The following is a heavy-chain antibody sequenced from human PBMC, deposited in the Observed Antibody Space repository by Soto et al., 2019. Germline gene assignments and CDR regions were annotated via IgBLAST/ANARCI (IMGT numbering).Heavy chain of an antibody. D-gene: IGHD3-10*01. CDR3: ARRGVAMVRGVKSGNFAFDI. CDR1: GGSISSSSYY. Sequence: QLQLQESGPGLVKPSETLSLTCTVSGGSISSSSYYWGWIRQPPGKGLEWIASIYYSGSTYYNPSLKSRVNISVDTSKNQFSLKLSSVTAADTAVYYCARRGVAMVRGVKSGNFAFDIWGQGTMVTVSS. V-gene: IGHV4-39*01. J-gene: IGHJ3*02. CDR2: IYYSGST.